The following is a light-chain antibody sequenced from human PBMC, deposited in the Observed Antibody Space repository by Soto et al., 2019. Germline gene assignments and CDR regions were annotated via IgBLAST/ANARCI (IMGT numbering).Light chain of an antibody. Sequence: SYELTQPPSVSVAPGQTATLTCGGDNIGSQSVHWYRQKPVQAPVLVVFHDGDRPSGIPDRFSVSNSGNTATLTISGVEVGDEADHYCQVWDSSSDQVVFGGGTKLTVL. V-gene: IGLV3-21*02. J-gene: IGLJ2*01. CDR1: NIGSQS. CDR2: HDG. CDR3: QVWDSSSDQVV.